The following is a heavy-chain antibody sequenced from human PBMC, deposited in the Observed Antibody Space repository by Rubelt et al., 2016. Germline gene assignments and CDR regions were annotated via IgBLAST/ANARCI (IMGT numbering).Heavy chain of an antibody. CDR2: IIPILGIA. Sequence: QGLEWMGRIIPILGIANYAQKFQGRVTITADKSTSTAYMELSSLRSEDTAVYYCARSQNHYCSSTSCQDNWFDPWGQGTLVTVSS. D-gene: IGHD2-2*01. V-gene: IGHV1-69*02. CDR3: ARSQNHYCSSTSCQDNWFDP. J-gene: IGHJ5*02.